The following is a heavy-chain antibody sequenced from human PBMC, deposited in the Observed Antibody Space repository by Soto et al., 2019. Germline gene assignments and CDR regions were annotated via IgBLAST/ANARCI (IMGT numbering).Heavy chain of an antibody. CDR3: ATKASQFDFWSGSRAFDI. CDR2: FDPEDGET. Sequence: ASVKVSCKVSGYTLTELSMHWVRQAPGKGLEWMGGFDPEDGETIYAQKFQGRVTMTEDTSTDTAYMELSSLRSEDTAVYYCATKASQFDFWSGSRAFDIRGQGTMVTGSS. CDR1: GYTLTELS. V-gene: IGHV1-24*01. J-gene: IGHJ3*02. D-gene: IGHD3-3*01.